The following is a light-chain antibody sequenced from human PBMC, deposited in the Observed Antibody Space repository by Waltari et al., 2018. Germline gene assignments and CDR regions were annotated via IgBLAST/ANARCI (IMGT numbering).Light chain of an antibody. J-gene: IGKJ4*01. V-gene: IGKV3-11*01. CDR3: QQRSKWPLT. Sequence: EIVLTQSPATLSLSPGERATLSCRASQRVSSSLAWYQQKPGQAPSLLIYDASNRATGIPARFSGSGSGTDFTLTISSLEPEDFAVYYCQQRSKWPLTFGGGTKVEIK. CDR1: QRVSSS. CDR2: DAS.